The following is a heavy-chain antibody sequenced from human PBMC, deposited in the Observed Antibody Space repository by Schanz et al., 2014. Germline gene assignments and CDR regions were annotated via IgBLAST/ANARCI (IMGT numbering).Heavy chain of an antibody. V-gene: IGHV3-48*01. D-gene: IGHD1-26*01. CDR1: GFGFSSYS. CDR3: ARGGSGSHYRLDY. J-gene: IGHJ4*02. CDR2: VSRSTPDI. Sequence: EVQLVASGGGLVEPGGSLRLSCAASGFGFSSYSMNWVRQAPGKGLEWVSYVSRSTPDIYYADSVKGRFTMSRDNAKNSVFLQMNSLRAEDTGLYFCARGGSGSHYRLDYWGQGTLVTVSS.